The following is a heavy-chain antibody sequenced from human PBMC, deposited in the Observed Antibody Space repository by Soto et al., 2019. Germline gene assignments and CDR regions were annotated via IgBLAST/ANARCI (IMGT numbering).Heavy chain of an antibody. V-gene: IGHV3-48*03. CDR3: ARENDGDAFDF. CDR2: ISSGGTS. CDR1: GFTFSNYE. Sequence: EVQLVESGGSLVQPGGSLRLSCAASGFTFSNYEMNWVRQAPGKGLEWVSYISSGGTSKYEDSVTGRFTISRDNARNSLYLQMNSLRDEDTAVYYCARENDGDAFDFWGQGTLVTVSS. J-gene: IGHJ4*02. D-gene: IGHD4-17*01.